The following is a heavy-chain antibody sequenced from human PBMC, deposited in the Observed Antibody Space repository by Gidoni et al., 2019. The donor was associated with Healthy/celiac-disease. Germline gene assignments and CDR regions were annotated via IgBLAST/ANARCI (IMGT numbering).Heavy chain of an antibody. D-gene: IGHD3-16*01. V-gene: IGHV3-9*01. CDR3: AKDILGYDYVDWGLFDY. CDR1: GFTLDDYP. Sequence: EVQLVESGGGLVQPGRSLRLSCAASGFTLDDYPMHWVRQAPGKGLEWVSGISWNSGSIGYADSVKGRFTISRDNAKNSLYLQMNSLRAEDTALYYCAKDILGYDYVDWGLFDYWGQGTLVTVSS. J-gene: IGHJ4*02. CDR2: ISWNSGSI.